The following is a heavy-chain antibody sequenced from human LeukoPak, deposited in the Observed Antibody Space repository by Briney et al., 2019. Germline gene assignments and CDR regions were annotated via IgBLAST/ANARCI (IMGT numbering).Heavy chain of an antibody. D-gene: IGHD3-9*01. CDR2: IWYDGNNK. V-gene: IGHV3-33*01. J-gene: IGHJ4*02. CDR3: ARSTSSEYDIYNFDY. CDR1: GFTFSSYG. Sequence: HPGGSLRLSCAASGFTFSSYGMHWLRQAPGKGLEWVAVIWYDGNNKYYADSVKGRFTISRDNSKNTLYLQMNSLRAEDTAVYYCARSTSSEYDIYNFDYWGQGTLVTVSS.